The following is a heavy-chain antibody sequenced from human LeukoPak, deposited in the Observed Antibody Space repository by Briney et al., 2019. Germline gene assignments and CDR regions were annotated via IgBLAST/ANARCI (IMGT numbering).Heavy chain of an antibody. J-gene: IGHJ4*02. V-gene: IGHV1-2*02. CDR3: ARDPEWELTDLMIDY. CDR2: INPNSGGT. Sequence: ASVKVSCKASGYTFTGYYMHWVRQAPGQGLEWMGWINPNSGGTNYAQKFQGRVTMTRDTSTSTAYMELSRLRSDDTAVYYCARDPEWELTDLMIDYWGQGTLVTVSS. CDR1: GYTFTGYY. D-gene: IGHD1-26*01.